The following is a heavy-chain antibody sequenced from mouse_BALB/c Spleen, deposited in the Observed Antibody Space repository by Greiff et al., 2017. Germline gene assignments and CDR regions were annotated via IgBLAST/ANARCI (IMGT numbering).Heavy chain of an antibody. Sequence: EVNVVESGGGLVQPGGSRKLSCAASGFTFSSFGMHWVRQAPEKGLEWVAYISSGSSTIYYADTVKGRFTISRDNPKNTLFLQMTSLRSEDTAMYYCARSGITTVVAKRNAMDYWGQGTSVTVSS. V-gene: IGHV5-17*02. D-gene: IGHD1-1*01. J-gene: IGHJ4*01. CDR1: GFTFSSFG. CDR2: ISSGSSTI. CDR3: ARSGITTVVAKRNAMDY.